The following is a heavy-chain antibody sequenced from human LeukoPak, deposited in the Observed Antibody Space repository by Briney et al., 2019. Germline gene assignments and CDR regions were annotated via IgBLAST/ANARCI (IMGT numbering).Heavy chain of an antibody. CDR3: ARHSVITSRIAARILDY. CDR1: GYSFTSYW. Sequence: GESLKISCKGSGYSFTSYWIGWVRQMPGKGLEWMGIIYPGDSDTRYSPSFQGQVTISADKSISTAYLQWSSLKASSTAMYYCARHSVITSRIAARILDYWGQGTLVTVSS. V-gene: IGHV5-51*01. CDR2: IYPGDSDT. D-gene: IGHD6-6*01. J-gene: IGHJ4*02.